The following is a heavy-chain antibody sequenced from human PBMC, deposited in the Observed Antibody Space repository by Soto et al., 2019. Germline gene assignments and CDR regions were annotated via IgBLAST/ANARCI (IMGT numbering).Heavy chain of an antibody. CDR1: GGTFSSYA. CDR3: ARVVITFGGVIVGDAFDI. J-gene: IGHJ3*02. D-gene: IGHD3-16*02. CDR2: IIPIFGTA. V-gene: IGHV1-69*01. Sequence: QVQLVQSGAEVKKPGSSVKVSCKASGGTFSSYAISWVRQAPGQGLEWMGGIIPIFGTANYAQRFQGRVTITADESTSTAYMELSSLISEDTAVYYCARVVITFGGVIVGDAFDIWGQGTMVTVSS.